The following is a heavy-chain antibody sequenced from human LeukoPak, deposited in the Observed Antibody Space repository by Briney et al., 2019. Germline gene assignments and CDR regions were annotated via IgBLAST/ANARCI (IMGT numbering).Heavy chain of an antibody. D-gene: IGHD3-22*01. CDR2: INAGNGNT. J-gene: IGHJ5*02. CDR3: AGHPYYYDSSGFNWFDP. CDR1: GYTFTSYA. Sequence: ASVKVSCKASGYTFTSYAMHWVRQAPGQRLEWMGWINAGNGNTKYSQKFQGRVTITRDTSASTAYMELSSLRSEGTAVYYCAGHPYYYDSSGFNWFDPWGQGTLVTVSS. V-gene: IGHV1-3*01.